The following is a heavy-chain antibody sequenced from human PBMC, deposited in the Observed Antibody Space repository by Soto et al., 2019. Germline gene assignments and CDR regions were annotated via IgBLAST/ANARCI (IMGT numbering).Heavy chain of an antibody. CDR2: ISGSANNA. D-gene: IGHD6-19*01. J-gene: IGHJ4*02. Sequence: PGKGLEWISAISGSANNAYYVDSVKGRFAVSRDNSKNTVYLQMNSLRAEDTAVYYCAKTGDSGWHLGDWGQGILVTVSS. CDR3: AKTGDSGWHLGD. V-gene: IGHV3-23*01.